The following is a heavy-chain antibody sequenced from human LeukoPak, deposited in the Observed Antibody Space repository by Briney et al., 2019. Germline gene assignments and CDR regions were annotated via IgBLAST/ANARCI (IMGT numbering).Heavy chain of an antibody. V-gene: IGHV4-59*08. CDR3: ARHMTGLIDY. CDR2: IYYSGST. J-gene: IGHJ4*02. D-gene: IGHD1-14*01. Sequence: SETLSLTCTISGGSISSYYWSWIRQPPGKGLEWIGYIYYSGSTNYNPSLKSRVTISVDTSKNQFSLKLSSVTAADTAVYYCARHMTGLIDYWGQGTLVTVSS. CDR1: GGSISSYY.